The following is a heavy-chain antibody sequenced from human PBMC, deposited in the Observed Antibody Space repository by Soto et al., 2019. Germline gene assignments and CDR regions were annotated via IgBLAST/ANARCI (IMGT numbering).Heavy chain of an antibody. CDR2: IYYSGST. J-gene: IGHJ6*03. CDR3: ARLKVEYYDFCSGYFPV. Sequence: PSETLSLTCTVSGGSISSYYWSWIRQPPGKGLEWIGYIYYSGSTNYNPSLKSRVTISVDTSKNQFSLKLSSVTAADTAVYYCARLKVEYYDFCSGYFPVLGKATTVTV. D-gene: IGHD3-3*01. V-gene: IGHV4-59*08. CDR1: GGSISSYY.